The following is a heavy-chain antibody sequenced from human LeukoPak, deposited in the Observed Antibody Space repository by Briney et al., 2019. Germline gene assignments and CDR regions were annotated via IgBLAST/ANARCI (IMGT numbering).Heavy chain of an antibody. D-gene: IGHD3-22*01. CDR3: ARDPLINYYYDSSGYPDY. Sequence: SETLSLTCTVSGGSISSYYWSWIRQPPGKGLEWIGYIYYSGSTNYNPSLKSRVTLSVDTSKNQFSLKLSSVTAADTAVYYCARDPLINYYYDSSGYPDYWGQGTLVTVSS. CDR1: GGSISSYY. J-gene: IGHJ4*02. V-gene: IGHV4-59*12. CDR2: IYYSGST.